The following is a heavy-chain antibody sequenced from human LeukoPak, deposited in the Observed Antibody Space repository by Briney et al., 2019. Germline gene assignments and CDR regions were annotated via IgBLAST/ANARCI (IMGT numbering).Heavy chain of an antibody. CDR2: IYYSGST. CDR1: GGSISSGDYY. CDR3: ARETLFGDHWFDP. V-gene: IGHV4-30-4*01. Sequence: SQTLSLTCTVSGGSISSGDYYWTWIRRPPGRGLEWIGYIYYSGSTSYNPSLKSRVTISVDTSKNQFSLKLSSVTAADTAVVYCARETLFGDHWFDPWGQGTLVTVSS. D-gene: IGHD3-10*02. J-gene: IGHJ5*02.